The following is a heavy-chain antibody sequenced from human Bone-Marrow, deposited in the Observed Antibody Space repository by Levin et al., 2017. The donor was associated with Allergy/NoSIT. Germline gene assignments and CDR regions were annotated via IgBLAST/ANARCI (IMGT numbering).Heavy chain of an antibody. Sequence: AASVKVSCKASGGTFSSYAISWVRQAPGQGLEWMGGIIPIFGTANYAQKFQGRVTITADESTSTAYMELSSLRSEDTAVYYCARDHRKWLVRYNWFDPWGQGTLVTVSS. CDR1: GGTFSSYA. V-gene: IGHV1-69*13. D-gene: IGHD6-19*01. CDR2: IIPIFGTA. CDR3: ARDHRKWLVRYNWFDP. J-gene: IGHJ5*02.